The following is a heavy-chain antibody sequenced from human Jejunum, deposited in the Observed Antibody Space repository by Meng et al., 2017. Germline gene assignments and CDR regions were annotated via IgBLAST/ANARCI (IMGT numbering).Heavy chain of an antibody. Sequence: QVKLQQWGAGLLKPSETLSLTCAVYGGSISDYYWTWIRQPPGKGLEWIGEINDSGSTNYNPSLKSRVTISVDTSKSQFYLRVSSVTAADTAVYYCARGNEYSNYGADFWGQGTLVTCSS. CDR3: ARGNEYSNYGADF. V-gene: IGHV4-34*01. CDR2: INDSGST. J-gene: IGHJ4*02. CDR1: GGSISDYY. D-gene: IGHD4-11*01.